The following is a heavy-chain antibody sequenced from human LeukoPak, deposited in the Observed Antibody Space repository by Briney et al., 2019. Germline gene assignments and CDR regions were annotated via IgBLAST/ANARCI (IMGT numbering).Heavy chain of an antibody. Sequence: GGSLRLSCAASGFTFDDYAMSWVRQAPGKGLEWVSGISGSGGGTYYASSVKGRFTISRDNSKNTLYLQMKSLRADDTAVYYCAKDFDFWGQGTLVTVSS. J-gene: IGHJ4*02. CDR3: AKDFDF. CDR2: ISGSGGGT. CDR1: GFTFDDYA. V-gene: IGHV3-23*01.